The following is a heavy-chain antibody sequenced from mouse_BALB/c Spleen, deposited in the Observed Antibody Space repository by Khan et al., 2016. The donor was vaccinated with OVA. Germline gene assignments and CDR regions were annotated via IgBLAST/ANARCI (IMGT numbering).Heavy chain of an antibody. Sequence: EVQLEESGPGLVKPSQSLSLTCTVTGYSITSDYVWNWIRQFPGNKLEWMGYISYSGNTKYNQYFKSQVSFTRDTSKNQVYMHLNSVTIEDTATYYCARIYGGDFDYWGQGTTLTVSS. J-gene: IGHJ2*01. D-gene: IGHD1-1*01. V-gene: IGHV3-2*02. CDR3: ARIYGGDFDY. CDR2: ISYSGNT. CDR1: GYSITSDYV.